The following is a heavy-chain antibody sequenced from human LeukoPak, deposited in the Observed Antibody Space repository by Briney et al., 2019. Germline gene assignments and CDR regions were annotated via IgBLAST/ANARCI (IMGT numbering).Heavy chain of an antibody. Sequence: SETLSLTCAVYGGSFSGYYWSWIRQPPGKGLEWIGEINHSGSTNYNPSLESRVTISVDTSKNQFSLKLSSVTAADTAVYYCARMPLVGHTAMAYFDYWGQGTLVTVSS. J-gene: IGHJ4*02. CDR2: INHSGST. V-gene: IGHV4-34*01. CDR3: ARMPLVGHTAMAYFDY. D-gene: IGHD5-18*01. CDR1: GGSFSGYY.